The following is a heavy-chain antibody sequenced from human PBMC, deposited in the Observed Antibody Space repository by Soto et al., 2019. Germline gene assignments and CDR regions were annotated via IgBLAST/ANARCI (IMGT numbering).Heavy chain of an antibody. J-gene: IGHJ5*02. CDR1: GVPVSSNY. V-gene: IGHV3-53*01. CDR2: IYSDGST. CDR3: ARGGDGYKS. Sequence: GGSLRLSCAASGVPVSSNYMSWVRQAPGKGLEWVSLIYSDGSTYYADSVKGRFTISRDNSKNTLFLHMNSLRVGDTAVYYCARGGDGYKSWGQGTLVTVSS. D-gene: IGHD3-16*01.